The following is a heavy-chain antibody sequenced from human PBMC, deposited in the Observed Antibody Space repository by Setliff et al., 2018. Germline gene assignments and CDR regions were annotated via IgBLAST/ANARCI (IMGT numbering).Heavy chain of an antibody. V-gene: IGHV4-39*07. CDR1: GGSISSSSYY. CDR2: IYYSGST. J-gene: IGHJ4*02. Sequence: NPSETLSLTCTVSGGSISSSSYYWGWIRQPPGKGLEWIGSIYYSGSTYYNPPLKSRVTISVDTSKNQFSLKLSSVTAADTAVYYCARGTLEYQLRPFDYWGQGTLVTVSS. CDR3: ARGTLEYQLRPFDY. D-gene: IGHD2-2*01.